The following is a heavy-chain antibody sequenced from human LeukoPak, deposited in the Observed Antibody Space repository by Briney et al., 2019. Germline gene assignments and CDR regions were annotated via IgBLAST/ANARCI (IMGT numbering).Heavy chain of an antibody. Sequence: GGSLRLSCAASDFSFITYAMSWVRQAPGKGLEWVSTISGGGDATYYADSVKGRFTISRDNSKNTLYLQLNSLRVEDTAVYYCAKEIYGDSTGGRFQQWGQGTLVTVSS. CDR3: AKEIYGDSTGGRFQQ. CDR1: DFSFITYA. CDR2: ISGGGDAT. D-gene: IGHD4-17*01. J-gene: IGHJ1*01. V-gene: IGHV3-23*01.